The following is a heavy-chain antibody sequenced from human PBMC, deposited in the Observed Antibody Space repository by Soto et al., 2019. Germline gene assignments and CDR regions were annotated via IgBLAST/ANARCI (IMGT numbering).Heavy chain of an antibody. V-gene: IGHV4-39*01. CDR1: GGSISSGDYY. D-gene: IGHD3-16*02. J-gene: IGHJ4*02. CDR3: TGERYSSPVI. Sequence: QLQELGPRLVKPSETLSLTCTVSGGSISSGDYYWGWVRQPPGKGLEWIGSIYHTGTTYYNPSLKSRLIMSVDRSENQFSLRLNSVTVTDTAVYCCTGERYSSPVIWGQGTLVTVSS. CDR2: IYHTGTT.